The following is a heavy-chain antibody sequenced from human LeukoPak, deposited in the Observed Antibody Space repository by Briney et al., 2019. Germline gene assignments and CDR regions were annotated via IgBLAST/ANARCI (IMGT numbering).Heavy chain of an antibody. CDR2: IYYSGGT. CDR1: GDSINGGGYY. J-gene: IGHJ4*02. D-gene: IGHD3-10*01. CDR3: ARDAYYGPGSLVY. Sequence: SETLSLTCTVSGDSINGGGYYWSWIRQHPGKGLEWIGYIYYSGGTYYNPSLKSRVTISVDTSKNQFSLKVSSVTVADTAVYYCARDAYYGPGSLVYWGQGTLVTVSS. V-gene: IGHV4-31*03.